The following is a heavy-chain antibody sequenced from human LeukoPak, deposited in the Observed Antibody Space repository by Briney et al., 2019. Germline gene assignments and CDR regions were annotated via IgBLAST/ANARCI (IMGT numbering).Heavy chain of an antibody. CDR1: GGSISSYY. CDR3: ARLAISDYYYYMDV. CDR2: IYYSGST. J-gene: IGHJ6*03. Sequence: PSETLSLTCTVSGGSISSYYWSWIRQPPGKGLEWIGYIYYSGSTNYNPSLKSRVTISVDTSKNQFSLKLSSVTAADTAVYYCARLAISDYYYYMDVWGEGTTVTVSS. V-gene: IGHV4-59*01. D-gene: IGHD5-12*01.